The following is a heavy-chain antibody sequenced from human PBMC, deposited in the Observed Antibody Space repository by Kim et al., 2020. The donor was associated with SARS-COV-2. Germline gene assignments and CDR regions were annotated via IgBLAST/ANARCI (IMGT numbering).Heavy chain of an antibody. CDR3: ARHAGYSSSWYGY. Sequence: GESLKISCKGSGYSFTSYWIGWVRQMPGQGLEWMGIIYTGDSDTRYCPSFQDQVTLTADKSISTAYLQWRSLKASDTAMYYRARHAGYSSSWYGYWGQGTLVTVSS. CDR1: GYSFTSYW. V-gene: IGHV5-51*01. CDR2: IYTGDSDT. D-gene: IGHD6-13*01. J-gene: IGHJ4*02.